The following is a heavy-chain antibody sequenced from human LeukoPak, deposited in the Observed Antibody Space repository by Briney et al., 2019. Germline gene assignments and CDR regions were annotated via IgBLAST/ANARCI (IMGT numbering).Heavy chain of an antibody. J-gene: IGHJ4*02. CDR2: ISSYNGNT. CDR1: GYTFTSYG. D-gene: IGHD3-22*01. V-gene: IGHV1-18*01. Sequence: ASVKVSCKASGYTFTSYGISWVRQAPGQGLEWMGWISSYNGNTNYAQKLQGRVTMSTDTSTSTAYMELRSLRSDDTAVYYCARDSSGYYPIDYWGQGTLVTVSS. CDR3: ARDSSGYYPIDY.